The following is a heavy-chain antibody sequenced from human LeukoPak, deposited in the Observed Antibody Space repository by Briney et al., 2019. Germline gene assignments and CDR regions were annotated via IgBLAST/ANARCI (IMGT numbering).Heavy chain of an antibody. Sequence: SETLSLTCTVSGGSISSYYWSWIRQPPGKGLEWIGWSYHRGSTSYNPSLKSRVAISVDTSKNQFSLKLSSVTAADTAVYYCARDRELGHWGQGTLVTVSS. V-gene: IGHV4-59*01. CDR2: SYHRGST. J-gene: IGHJ4*02. CDR3: ARDRELGH. D-gene: IGHD1-7*01. CDR1: GGSISSYY.